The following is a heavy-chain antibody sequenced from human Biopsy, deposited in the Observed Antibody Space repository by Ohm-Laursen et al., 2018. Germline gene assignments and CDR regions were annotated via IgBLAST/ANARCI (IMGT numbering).Heavy chain of an antibody. CDR2: ISYTGGI. J-gene: IGHJ4*02. CDR3: ASLGRYCSGENCYGIDY. CDR1: GGSISGYH. V-gene: IGHV4-59*12. Sequence: GTLSLTCPVSGGSISGYHWSWIRKSPGKGLEWLAYISYTGGITSNPSLNGRATMSLDTSKNQFSLRLIYVTAADTAVYYCASLGRYCSGENCYGIDYWGQGTLVTVSS. D-gene: IGHD2-15*01.